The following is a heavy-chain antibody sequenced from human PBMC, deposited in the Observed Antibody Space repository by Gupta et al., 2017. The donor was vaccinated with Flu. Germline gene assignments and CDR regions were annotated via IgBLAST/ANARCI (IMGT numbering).Heavy chain of an antibody. J-gene: IGHJ4*02. CDR1: GASFSNTDYY. D-gene: IGHD4-17*01. CDR3: ARFAYGDNAFDY. Sequence: QLQLQESGPGLVKPSETLSLTCTVSGASFSNTDYYWGWIRQPPGEGLEWIGNIYFSGSTHYNPSLKSRVTISINTSKNQFSLKVSSVAAADTAVYYCARFAYGDNAFDYWGQGTLVTVSS. V-gene: IGHV4-39*01. CDR2: IYFSGST.